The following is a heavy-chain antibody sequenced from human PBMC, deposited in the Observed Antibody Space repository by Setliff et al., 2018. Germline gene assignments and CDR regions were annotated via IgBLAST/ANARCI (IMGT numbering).Heavy chain of an antibody. D-gene: IGHD3-3*01. J-gene: IGHJ3*02. CDR1: GGSFSGYY. V-gene: IGHV4-34*01. CDR3: ARSGYYDFWSGFLNDAFDI. Sequence: SETLSLTCAVYGGSFSGYYWSWIRQPPGKGLEWIGEINHSGSTNYNPSLKSRVTISVDTSKNQFSLKLSSVTAADTAVYYRARSGYYDFWSGFLNDAFDIWGQGAMVTVSS. CDR2: INHSGST.